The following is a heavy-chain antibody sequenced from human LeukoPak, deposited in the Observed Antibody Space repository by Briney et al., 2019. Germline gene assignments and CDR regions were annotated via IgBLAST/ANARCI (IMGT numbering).Heavy chain of an antibody. CDR1: GGSISSSSYY. J-gene: IGHJ4*02. CDR2: IYYSGST. V-gene: IGHV4-39*07. CDR3: VVVIQLSFDY. D-gene: IGHD3-22*01. Sequence: SETLSLTCTVSGGSISSSSYYWGWIRQPPGKGLEWIGSIYYSGSTYYNPSLKSRVTISVDTSKNQFSLKLSSVTAADTAVYYCVVVIQLSFDYWGQGTLVTVSS.